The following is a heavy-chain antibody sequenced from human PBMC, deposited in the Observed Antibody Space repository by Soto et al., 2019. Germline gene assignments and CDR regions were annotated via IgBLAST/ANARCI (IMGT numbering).Heavy chain of an antibody. CDR3: APERGCGGSRGT. D-gene: IGHD2-21*01. CDR1: GFSLGDFGEG. CDR2: IYWNDDE. V-gene: IGHV2-5*01. J-gene: IGHJ5*02. Sequence: ITLEESGPTLVKPTQTLPLTCSFSGFSLGDFGEGVGWVRQPPGEALEWLALIYWNDDERYNPSLESRLTISKDASKNQVVLTRTNMDDLVTATSHCAPERGCGGSRGTWGQGTLVTVSS.